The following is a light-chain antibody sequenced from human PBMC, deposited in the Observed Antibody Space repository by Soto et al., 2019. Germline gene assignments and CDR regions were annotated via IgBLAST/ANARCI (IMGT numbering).Light chain of an antibody. CDR2: EVS. J-gene: IGLJ2*01. CDR1: TSDVGAYNY. V-gene: IGLV2-14*01. Sequence: QSALTQPASVSGSPGQSIAISCTGTTSDVGAYNYVSWYQRHPGKAPKLIIYEVSTRPSGVSNRFSGSKSGNTASLTISGLQAEDEADYYCSSYTTSATLLFGGGTTLTV. CDR3: SSYTTSATLL.